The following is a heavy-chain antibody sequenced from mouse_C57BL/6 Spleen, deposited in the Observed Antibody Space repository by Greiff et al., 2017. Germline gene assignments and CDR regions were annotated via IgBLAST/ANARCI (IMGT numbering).Heavy chain of an antibody. CDR2: ISSGGDYI. D-gene: IGHD2-1*01. J-gene: IGHJ2*01. V-gene: IGHV5-9-1*02. Sequence: EVMLVESGEGLVKPGGSLKLSCAASGFTFSSYAMSWVRQTPEKRLEWVAYISSGGDYIYYADTVKGRFTISRDNARNTLYLQMSSLKSEDTDMYYCTRDEGYGNYEGDFDYWGQGTTLTVSS. CDR3: TRDEGYGNYEGDFDY. CDR1: GFTFSSYA.